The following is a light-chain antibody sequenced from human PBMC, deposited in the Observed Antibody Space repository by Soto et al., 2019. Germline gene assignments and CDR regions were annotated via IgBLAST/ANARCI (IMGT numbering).Light chain of an antibody. CDR1: SSDVGAYNY. CDR3: SSFTSSSTGV. V-gene: IGLV2-14*01. Sequence: QSALTQPASVSGSPGQSITISCTGTSSDVGAYNYVSWYQQYPGKAPKLMIYEVSNRPSGISNRFSGSKSGNTASLTISGLQAEDEADYYCSSFTSSSTGVLGGGTKLTVL. J-gene: IGLJ3*02. CDR2: EVS.